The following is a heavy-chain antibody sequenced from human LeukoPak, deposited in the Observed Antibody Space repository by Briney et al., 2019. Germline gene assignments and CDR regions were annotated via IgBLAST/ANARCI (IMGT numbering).Heavy chain of an antibody. CDR2: ISAYNGNT. CDR3: ARDIRDVSSWYRMMDY. V-gene: IGHV1-18*01. CDR1: GYTFTSYG. J-gene: IGHJ4*02. D-gene: IGHD6-13*01. Sequence: ASVKVSCKASGYTFTSYGISWVRQAPGQGLEWMGWISAYNGNTNYAQKLQGRVTMTTDTSTDTAYMELRSLRSDDTAVYYCARDIRDVSSWYRMMDYWGQGTLVTVSS.